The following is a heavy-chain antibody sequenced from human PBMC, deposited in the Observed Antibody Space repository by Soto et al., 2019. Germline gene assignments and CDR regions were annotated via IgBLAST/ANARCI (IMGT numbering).Heavy chain of an antibody. D-gene: IGHD3-10*01. CDR1: GFTFSSYG. J-gene: IGHJ5*02. Sequence: QVQLVESGGGVVQPGRSLRLSCAASGFTFSSYGMHWVRQAPGKGLEWVAVISYDGSNKYYADSVKGRFTISRDNSKNTLYLQMNSLRAEDTAVYYCAKSPMVRGVIGWFDPWGQGTLVTVSS. CDR2: ISYDGSNK. CDR3: AKSPMVRGVIGWFDP. V-gene: IGHV3-30*18.